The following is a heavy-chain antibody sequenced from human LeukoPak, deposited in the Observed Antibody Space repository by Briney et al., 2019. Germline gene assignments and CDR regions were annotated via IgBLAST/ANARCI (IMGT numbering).Heavy chain of an antibody. CDR3: AKVGFRGGLDY. V-gene: IGHV3-43D*03. J-gene: IGHJ4*02. CDR1: GFTFDDYA. CDR2: ISWDGGST. D-gene: IGHD5-12*01. Sequence: GGSLRLSCAAPGFTFDDYAMHWVRQAPGKGLEWVSLISWDGGSTYYADSVKGRFTISRDNSKNSLYLQMNSLRAEDTALYYCAKVGFRGGLDYWGQGTLVTVSS.